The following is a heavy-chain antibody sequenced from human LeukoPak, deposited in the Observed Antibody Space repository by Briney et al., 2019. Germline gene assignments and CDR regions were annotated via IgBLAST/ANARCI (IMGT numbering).Heavy chain of an antibody. V-gene: IGHV3-7*01. J-gene: IGHJ1*01. CDR2: IKQEVGET. D-gene: IGHD3-3*01. CDR1: GFTPCSYW. CDR3: ARELYDFWSVYYH. Sequence: GGSLRLSPAPSGFTPCSYWMSSVPEAPGEGLERVANIKQEVGETYYADPAKGRFTISRDNAKNSLYLQMDSLSAEDTAVYYCARELYDFWSVYYHWG.